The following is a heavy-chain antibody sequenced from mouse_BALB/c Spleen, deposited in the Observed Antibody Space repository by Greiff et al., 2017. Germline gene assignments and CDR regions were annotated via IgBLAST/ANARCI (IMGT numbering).Heavy chain of an antibody. CDR2: ISSGSSTI. V-gene: IGHV5-17*02. J-gene: IGHJ4*01. D-gene: IGHD2-14*01. Sequence: DVMLVESGGGLVQPGGSRKLSCAASGFTFSSFGMHWVRQAPEKGLEWVAYISSGSSTIYYADTVKGRFTISRDNPKNTLFLQMTSLRSEDTAMYYCARRGNYRSYAMDYWGQGTSVTVSS. CDR3: ARRGNYRSYAMDY. CDR1: GFTFSSFG.